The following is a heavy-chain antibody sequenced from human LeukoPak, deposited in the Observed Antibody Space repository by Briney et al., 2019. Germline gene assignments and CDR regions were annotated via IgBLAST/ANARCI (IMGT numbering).Heavy chain of an antibody. Sequence: GRSLRLSCAASGFTFSSYGMHWVRQAPGKGLEWVAVISYDGSNKYYADSVKGRFTISRDNSKNTLYLQMNSPRVEDTAVYYCAPEGDGYILFDYWGQGTLVTVSS. J-gene: IGHJ4*02. CDR2: ISYDGSNK. D-gene: IGHD5-24*01. V-gene: IGHV3-30*03. CDR3: APEGDGYILFDY. CDR1: GFTFSSYG.